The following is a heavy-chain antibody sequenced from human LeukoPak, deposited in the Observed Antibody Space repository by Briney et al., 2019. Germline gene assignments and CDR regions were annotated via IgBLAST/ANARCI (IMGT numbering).Heavy chain of an antibody. D-gene: IGHD3-22*01. J-gene: IGHJ3*02. V-gene: IGHV3-30*03. CDR2: ISIDGSKK. CDR3: ARSVAGSGYGGLDI. CDR1: GFTFSSNG. Sequence: GGSLRLSCVASGFTFSSNGMHWVRQAPGKGLEWVAVISIDGSKKYYMGTVEGRFSISKDNSKITLDLQMNSLRSEDTVDYYWARSVAGSGYGGLDIWGQETIVTVST.